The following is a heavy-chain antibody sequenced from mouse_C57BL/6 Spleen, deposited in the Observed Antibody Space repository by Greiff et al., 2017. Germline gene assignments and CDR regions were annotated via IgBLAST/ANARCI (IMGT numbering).Heavy chain of an antibody. D-gene: IGHD1-1*01. CDR3: ARRGYYGSSSYYAMDY. J-gene: IGHJ4*01. V-gene: IGHV5-6*01. Sequence: EVQVVESGGDLVKPGGSLKLSCAASGFTFSSYGMSWVRQTPDKRLEWVATISSGGSYTYYPDSVKGRFTISRDNAKNTLYLQMSSLKSEDTAMYYCARRGYYGSSSYYAMDYWGQGTSVTVSS. CDR2: ISSGGSYT. CDR1: GFTFSSYG.